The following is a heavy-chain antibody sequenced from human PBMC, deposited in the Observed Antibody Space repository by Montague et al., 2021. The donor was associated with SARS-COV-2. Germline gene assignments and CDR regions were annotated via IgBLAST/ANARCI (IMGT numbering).Heavy chain of an antibody. D-gene: IGHD4-23*01. CDR3: ASTYGGNLGYYYYYMDV. CDR2: IYDSGST. CDR1: GGSMRRYY. Sequence: SETLSLTCTISGGSMRRYYWTWIRQLPGKELEWIGSIYDSGSTYYNPSLKSRVTISVDTYKNQFSLKLSSVTAADTAVYYCASTYGGNLGYYYYYMDVWGKGTPVTVSS. J-gene: IGHJ6*03. V-gene: IGHV4-59*06.